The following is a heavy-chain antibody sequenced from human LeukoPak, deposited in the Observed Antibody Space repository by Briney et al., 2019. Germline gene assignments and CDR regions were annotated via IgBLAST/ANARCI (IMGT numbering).Heavy chain of an antibody. D-gene: IGHD4-17*01. CDR3: ARGMNYDDYRTSDY. CDR2: VDSKSGGT. V-gene: IGHV1-2*02. Sequence: EASVKVSCKASGYTFTGYYMHWVRQAPGQGFEWLGRVDSKSGGTNYAQKFQGRVTMTRDTSISTVYMQLISLRSDDTAVYYCARGMNYDDYRTSDYWGQGTLVTVSS. CDR1: GYTFTGYY. J-gene: IGHJ4*02.